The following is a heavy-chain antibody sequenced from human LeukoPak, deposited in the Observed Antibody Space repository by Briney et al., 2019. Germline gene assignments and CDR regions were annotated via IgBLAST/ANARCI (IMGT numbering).Heavy chain of an antibody. CDR3: AIRSHYYDSRNAFDI. J-gene: IGHJ3*02. V-gene: IGHV4-39*07. CDR1: GGSISSSSYY. Sequence: SETLSLTCAVSGGSISSSSYYWGWIRQPPGKGLEWIGSIYYSGSTYYNPSLKSRVTISVDTSKNQFSLKLSSVTAADTAVYYCAIRSHYYDSRNAFDIWGQGTMVTVSS. D-gene: IGHD3-22*01. CDR2: IYYSGST.